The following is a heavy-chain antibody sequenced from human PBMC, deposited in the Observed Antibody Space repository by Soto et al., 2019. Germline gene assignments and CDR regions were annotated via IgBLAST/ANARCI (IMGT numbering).Heavy chain of an antibody. CDR2: ISAYNGNT. D-gene: IGHD6-19*01. V-gene: IGHV1-18*01. J-gene: IGHJ4*02. Sequence: QVQLVQSGAEVKKPGASVKVSCKASGYTFTSYGISWVRQAPGQGLEWMGWISAYNGNTKSAQKLQGRVTMTTDTSTSTASMQLRSLRSDDTAVYSCATALSVGLVDYWGQGTLVTLSS. CDR3: ATALSVGLVDY. CDR1: GYTFTSYG.